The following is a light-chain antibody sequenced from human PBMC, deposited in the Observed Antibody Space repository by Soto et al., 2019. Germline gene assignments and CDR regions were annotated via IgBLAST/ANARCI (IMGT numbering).Light chain of an antibody. Sequence: ELVRMSSQGTRAVSGGEIDTVSCRASQSVSSNLAWYQQKPGQAPRLLIYGASTRATGIPARFSGSGSGTEFTLTLRSLHSEDFAVSYCQQYHNWPRTFGQGTKVDI. V-gene: IGKV3-15*01. CDR3: QQYHNWPRT. J-gene: IGKJ1*01. CDR2: GAS. CDR1: QSVSSN.